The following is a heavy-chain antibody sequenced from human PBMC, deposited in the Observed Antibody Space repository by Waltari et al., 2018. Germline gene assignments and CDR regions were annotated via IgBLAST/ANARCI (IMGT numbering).Heavy chain of an antibody. CDR3: ARVGDSGIAAAGTTGYWYFDL. J-gene: IGHJ2*01. CDR1: GGSISSSNW. CDR2: IYHSGST. D-gene: IGHD6-13*01. Sequence: QVQLQESGPGLVKPSGTLSLTCAVSGGSISSSNWWSWVRRPPGKGPEGIGEIYHSGSTNYNPSLKSRVTISVDKSKNQFSLKLSSVTAADTAVYYCARVGDSGIAAAGTTGYWYFDLWGRGTLVTVSS. V-gene: IGHV4-4*02.